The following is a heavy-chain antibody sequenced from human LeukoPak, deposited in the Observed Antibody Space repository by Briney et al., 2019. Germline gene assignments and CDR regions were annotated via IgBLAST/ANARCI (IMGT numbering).Heavy chain of an antibody. CDR2: IYHSGST. Sequence: SETLSLTGTVSGGSISSGGYYWSWIRQPPGKGLEWIGYIYHSGSTYYNPPLKSRVTISVDRSKNQFSLRLSSVTAADTAVYYCAREFRSSSYFDYWGQGTLVTVSS. D-gene: IGHD6-13*01. CDR1: GGSISSGGYY. V-gene: IGHV4-30-2*01. CDR3: AREFRSSSYFDY. J-gene: IGHJ4*02.